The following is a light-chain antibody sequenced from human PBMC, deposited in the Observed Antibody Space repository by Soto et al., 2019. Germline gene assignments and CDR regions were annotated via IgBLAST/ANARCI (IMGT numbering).Light chain of an antibody. J-gene: IGKJ2*01. V-gene: IGKV3-15*01. CDR2: AAS. Sequence: EVVMTQSPVNLSVSPGERATLSCRASQSVSTHLAWYQQKPGQAPKLLIYAASTRVTGISGRFSGSGSGTEFSLTISSLQSEDFVIYYCLQYNDWPVYTFGQGTNVEVK. CDR3: LQYNDWPVYT. CDR1: QSVSTH.